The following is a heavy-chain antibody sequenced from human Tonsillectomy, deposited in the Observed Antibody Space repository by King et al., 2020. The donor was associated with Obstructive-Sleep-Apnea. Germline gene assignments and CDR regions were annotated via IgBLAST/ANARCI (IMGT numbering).Heavy chain of an antibody. V-gene: IGHV4-39*07. Sequence: QLQESGPGLVKPSETLSLTCTVSGGSISSSSYYWGWIRQPPGKGLEWIGSIYYSGSTYYNPSLKSRVTISVDTSKNQFSLKLSSVTAADTAVYYCARDQVEMATIEHPYYYYGVDVWGHGTTVTVSS. CDR3: ARDQVEMATIEHPYYYYGVDV. D-gene: IGHD5-24*01. CDR1: GGSISSSSYY. J-gene: IGHJ6*02. CDR2: IYYSGST.